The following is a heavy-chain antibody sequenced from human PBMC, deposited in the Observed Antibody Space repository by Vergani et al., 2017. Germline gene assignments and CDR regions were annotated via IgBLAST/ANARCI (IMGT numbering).Heavy chain of an antibody. CDR2: IHHSGDT. V-gene: IGHV4-38-2*01. J-gene: IGHJ6*02. D-gene: IGHD3-10*01. CDR1: DSSIMTNPY. Sequence: QVQLQESGPGLVKPSETLTLTCDVSDSSIMTNPYWGWFRQSPGKALEWIGCIHHSGDTHYNSSLKSRVPISSVSSSKFSLSLTSVTAADTAIYYCARRRGSGGFVPSSYFYGMDVWGHGTTVTVSS. CDR3: ARRRGSGGFVPSSYFYGMDV.